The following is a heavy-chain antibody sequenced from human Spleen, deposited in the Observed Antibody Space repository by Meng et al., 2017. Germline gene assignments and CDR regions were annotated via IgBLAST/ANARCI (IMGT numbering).Heavy chain of an antibody. V-gene: IGHV1-18*01. CDR1: GYTFTSYG. D-gene: IGHD6-13*01. CDR3: ARRPDLAAAGRKKTSAYYYGMDV. Sequence: ASVKVSCKASGYTFTSYGISWVRQAPGQGLEWMGWISAYNGNTNYAQKLQGRVTMTTDTSTSTAYMELRSLRSDDTAVYYCARRPDLAAAGRKKTSAYYYGMDVWGQGTTVTVSS. J-gene: IGHJ6*02. CDR2: ISAYNGNT.